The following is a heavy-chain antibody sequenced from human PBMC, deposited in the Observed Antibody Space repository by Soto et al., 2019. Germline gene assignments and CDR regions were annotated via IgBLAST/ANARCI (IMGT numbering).Heavy chain of an antibody. V-gene: IGHV3-23*01. CDR3: AKKDYYDSSGYSAGFDY. J-gene: IGHJ4*02. Sequence: GGSMRLSCAASGFTFSSYAMSWVRQAPGKGLEWVSAISGSGGSTYYADSVKGRFTISRDNSKNTLYLQMNSLRAEDTAVYYCAKKDYYDSSGYSAGFDYWGQGTLVTSPQ. CDR2: ISGSGGST. CDR1: GFTFSSYA. D-gene: IGHD3-22*01.